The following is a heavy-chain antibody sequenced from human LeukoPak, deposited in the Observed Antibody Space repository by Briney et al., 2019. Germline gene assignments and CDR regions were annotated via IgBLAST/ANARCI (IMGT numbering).Heavy chain of an antibody. Sequence: QPGGSLILPFPASGFPFSSYWMTWVRQAPGKGLEGVANIKQDGSEKYYVDSVKGRSTICRDNTESSLSLEMNSLRAEDTADYYCARVVRGIVMAHNPFDIWGQGTKVMRHNAFDIWGQGTKVTVSS. J-gene: IGHJ3*02. CDR1: GFPFSSYW. CDR2: IKQDGSEK. V-gene: IGHV3-7*01. CDR3: ARVVRGIVMAHNPFDIWGQGTKVMRHNAFDI. D-gene: IGHD3/OR15-3a*01.